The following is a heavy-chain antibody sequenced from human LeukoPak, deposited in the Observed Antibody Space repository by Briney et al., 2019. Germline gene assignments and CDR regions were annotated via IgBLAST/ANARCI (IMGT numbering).Heavy chain of an antibody. Sequence: QAGRSLRLSCAASGFTFSSYWICSVRQAPRKGLVWVSRINGDGSSTNSAAPVKGRFTITRDNAKNTLCLQMTRLLAADPAVYYGARRGDSAYDFWGQGTLVTVP. V-gene: IGHV3-74*01. CDR3: ARRGDSAYDF. D-gene: IGHD5-12*01. CDR2: INGDGSST. J-gene: IGHJ4*02. CDR1: GFTFSSYW.